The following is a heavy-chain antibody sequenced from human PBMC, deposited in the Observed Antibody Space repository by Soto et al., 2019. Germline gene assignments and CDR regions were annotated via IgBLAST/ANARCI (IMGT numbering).Heavy chain of an antibody. D-gene: IGHD6-19*01. CDR1: VFTFSKYW. J-gene: IGHJ4*02. CDR3: ARDHINGWKFDY. CDR2: IKQDGSEN. V-gene: IGHV3-7*01. Sequence: ETLSLSCAASVFTFSKYWMRWVRQAPGKGLEWVANIKQDGSENYYVDSVNGRFTTSRDNTKNSFYLQMNSLRAEDTAVYYCARDHINGWKFDYWGRGTLVTVSS.